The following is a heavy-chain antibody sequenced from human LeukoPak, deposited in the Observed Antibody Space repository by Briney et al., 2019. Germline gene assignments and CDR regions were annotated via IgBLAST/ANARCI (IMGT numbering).Heavy chain of an antibody. V-gene: IGHV3-23*01. D-gene: IGHD6-19*01. Sequence: GGSLRLSCVASGFTFSNYAMSWVRQAPGKGLEWVSAISNSGGSTYYADSVKGRFTISRDNSKNTLSLQMNSLRAEDTAVYYCAKGGIAMADYYFDYWGQGTLVTVSS. CDR2: ISNSGGST. CDR3: AKGGIAMADYYFDY. J-gene: IGHJ4*02. CDR1: GFTFSNYA.